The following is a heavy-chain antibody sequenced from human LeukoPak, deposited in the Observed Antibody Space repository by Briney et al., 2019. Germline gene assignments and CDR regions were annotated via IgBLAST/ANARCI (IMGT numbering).Heavy chain of an antibody. CDR2: ISCNSGSI. J-gene: IGHJ4*02. CDR3: AKDNRRHYTSGPNPDSLH. D-gene: IGHD6-19*01. CDR1: GFIFNNYA. Sequence: GGSLRLSCAGSGFIFNNYAMHWVRQPPGKGLEWVSGISCNSGSIDYADSVKGRFTIAKDNPKNSLYLQMNSLRVEDTAFYYCAKDNRRHYTSGPNPDSLHWGQGALVTVSS. V-gene: IGHV3-9*01.